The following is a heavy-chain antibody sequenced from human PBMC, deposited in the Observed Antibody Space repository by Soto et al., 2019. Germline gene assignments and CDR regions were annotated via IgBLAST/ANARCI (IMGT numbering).Heavy chain of an antibody. J-gene: IGHJ4*03. D-gene: IGHD6-19*01. Sequence: LSLTCTVSGDSISSGSYWGWIRQPPGEGPEWIASIYHGGTTFYNPSLKSRISISVDTSKNQFSLRLTSVTAADTATYYCARVHVMVVAGSTFDYWGPGTLVTVSS. CDR1: GDSISSGSY. CDR2: IYHGGTT. CDR3: ARVHVMVVAGSTFDY. V-gene: IGHV4-38-2*02.